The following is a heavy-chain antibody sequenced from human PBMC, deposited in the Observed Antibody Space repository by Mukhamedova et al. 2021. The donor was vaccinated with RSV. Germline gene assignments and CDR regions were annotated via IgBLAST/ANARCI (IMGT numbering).Heavy chain of an antibody. D-gene: IGHD3-10*01. CDR2: IIPILGTP. CDR3: ARENGYYGAGSPIDH. V-gene: IGHV1-69*08. Sequence: GQGLEWMGRIIPILGTPNYAPKFQGRVTISADKSASTVFLELNSLRPDDTAVFYCARENGYYGAGSPIDHWGQGTLVTVSS. J-gene: IGHJ4*02.